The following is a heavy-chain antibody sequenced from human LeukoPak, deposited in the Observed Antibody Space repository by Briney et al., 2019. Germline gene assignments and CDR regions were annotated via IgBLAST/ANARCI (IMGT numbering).Heavy chain of an antibody. J-gene: IGHJ4*02. CDR3: ARVEDYDILSGFDY. CDR1: GFTFSSYW. D-gene: IGHD3-9*01. V-gene: IGHV3-7*01. Sequence: GGSLRLCCAASGFTFSSYWMSWVRQAPGKGLEGVANIKQDGREKYYVDSVKGRFTISRDNAKNSLYLQMNSLRAEDTAVYYSARVEDYDILSGFDYWGQGTLVTVSS. CDR2: IKQDGREK.